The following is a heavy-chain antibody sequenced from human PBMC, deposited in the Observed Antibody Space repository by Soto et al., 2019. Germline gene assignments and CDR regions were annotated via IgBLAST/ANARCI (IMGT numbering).Heavy chain of an antibody. CDR1: GYTFTNHG. CDR2: VSGYNDKT. V-gene: IGHV1-18*04. CDR3: ARDFYPVAYFFDY. D-gene: IGHD2-21*01. J-gene: IGHJ4*02. Sequence: ASVEVSCKXSGYTFTNHGISWVRQAPGQGLEWVGWVSGYNDKTKSAQKFQGRVTMTTDTSTSTAYMELRSLRSDDTAVYYCARDFYPVAYFFDYWGQGTLVTVSS.